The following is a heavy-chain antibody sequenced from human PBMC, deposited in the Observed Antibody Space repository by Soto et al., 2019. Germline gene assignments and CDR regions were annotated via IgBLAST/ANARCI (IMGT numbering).Heavy chain of an antibody. Sequence: QVQLVESGGGVVQPGRSLRLSCAASGFTFSSYGMHWVRQAPGKGLEWVVVIWYDGSNKYYADSVKGRFTISRDNSKNTLYLQMNSLRAEDTAVYYCARGRRGVVVTALGYWGQGTLVTVSS. J-gene: IGHJ4*02. D-gene: IGHD2-21*02. CDR3: ARGRRGVVVTALGY. V-gene: IGHV3-33*01. CDR1: GFTFSSYG. CDR2: IWYDGSNK.